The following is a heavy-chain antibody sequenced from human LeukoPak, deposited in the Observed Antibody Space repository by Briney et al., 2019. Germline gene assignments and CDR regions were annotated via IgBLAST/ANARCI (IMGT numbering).Heavy chain of an antibody. CDR2: ISSRSGTSI. J-gene: IGHJ3*02. V-gene: IGHV3-11*04. CDR3: ARAVVPAAPGAFDI. CDR1: GFTFSDYY. D-gene: IGHD2-2*01. Sequence: PGGSLRLSCAASGFTFSDYYMSWIRQAPGKGLEWISYISSRSGTSIFYADSVKGRFTISRDNAKNSLYLQMNSLRAEDTAVYYCARAVVPAAPGAFDIWGQGTMVTVSS.